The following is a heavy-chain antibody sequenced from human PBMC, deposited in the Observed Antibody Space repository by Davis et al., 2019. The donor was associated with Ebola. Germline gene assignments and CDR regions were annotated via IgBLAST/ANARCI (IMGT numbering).Heavy chain of an antibody. J-gene: IGHJ4*02. Sequence: GESLKISCAASGFTFSSYGIHWVRQAPGRGLEWVAVMSYDGSKEYYRDSVKGRFTITRDSSKSTLYLQMNSLRVEDTAVYYCARAVGAAQRAYYDYWGQGTLVTVSS. V-gene: IGHV3-30*03. CDR3: ARAVGAAQRAYYDY. D-gene: IGHD1-26*01. CDR2: MSYDGSKE. CDR1: GFTFSSYG.